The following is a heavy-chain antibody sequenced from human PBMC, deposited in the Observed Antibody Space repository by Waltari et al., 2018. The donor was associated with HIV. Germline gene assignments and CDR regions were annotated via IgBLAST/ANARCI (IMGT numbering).Heavy chain of an antibody. D-gene: IGHD1-7*01. V-gene: IGHV3-9*01. CDR1: GFTFDDYA. Sequence: EVQLVESGGGLVQPGRSLRLSCAASGFTFDDYAMHWVRQAPGKGLEWVSGISWNSGSTGYADSVKGRFTISRDNAKNSLYLQMNSLRAEDTALYYCAKDIGGITGTTGSSAFDIWGQGTMVTVSS. CDR3: AKDIGGITGTTGSSAFDI. CDR2: ISWNSGST. J-gene: IGHJ3*02.